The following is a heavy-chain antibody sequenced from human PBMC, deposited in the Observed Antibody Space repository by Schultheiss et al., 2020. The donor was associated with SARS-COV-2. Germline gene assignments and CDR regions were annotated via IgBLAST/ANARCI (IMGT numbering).Heavy chain of an antibody. D-gene: IGHD4-17*01. V-gene: IGHV3-23*01. J-gene: IGHJ6*02. CDR1: GFTFSSYA. CDR3: ARGSQNYGDYVGYYYYYGMDV. Sequence: GGSLRLSCAASGFTFSSYAMSWVRQAPGKGLEWVSAISGSGGSTYYADSVKGRFTISRDNSKNTLYLQMNSLRAEDTAVYYCARGSQNYGDYVGYYYYYGMDVWGQGTTVTVSS. CDR2: ISGSGGST.